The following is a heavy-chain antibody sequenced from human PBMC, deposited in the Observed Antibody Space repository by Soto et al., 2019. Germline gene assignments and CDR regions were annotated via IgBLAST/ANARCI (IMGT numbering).Heavy chain of an antibody. CDR3: AREDERWLPLRY. Sequence: ASVKVSCKASGYTFPNYNMNWVRQAPGQGLEWMGWISGHSDDTNYAQRLQGRLTMTKDTSTNTAHMGLRSLTSDDTAMYYCAREDERWLPLRYWGQGTLVTVSS. J-gene: IGHJ4*02. CDR2: ISGHSDDT. D-gene: IGHD5-12*01. CDR1: GYTFPNYN. V-gene: IGHV1-18*01.